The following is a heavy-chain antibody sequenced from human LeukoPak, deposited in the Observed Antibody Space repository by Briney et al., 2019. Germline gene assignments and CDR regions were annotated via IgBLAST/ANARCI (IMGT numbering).Heavy chain of an antibody. CDR1: GYTFTNYG. D-gene: IGHD6-13*01. Sequence: ASVKVSCKASGYTFTNYGISWVRQAPGQGLEWMGWISAYNGNTHYAQNLQGRVTMTRDTSISTAYMELSRLRSDDTAVYYCASKRSSSSWYEWFDPWGQGTLVTVSS. V-gene: IGHV1-18*01. CDR2: ISAYNGNT. J-gene: IGHJ5*02. CDR3: ASKRSSSSWYEWFDP.